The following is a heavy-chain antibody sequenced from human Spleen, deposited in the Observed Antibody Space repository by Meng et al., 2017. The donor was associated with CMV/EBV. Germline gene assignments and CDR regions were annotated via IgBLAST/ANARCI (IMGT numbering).Heavy chain of an antibody. CDR2: IKQDGSEK. Sequence: GGSLRLSCAASGFTFSSYWMSWVRQAPGKGLEWVANIKQDGSEKYYVDSVKGRFTISRDNAKNSLYLQMNSLRAEDTAVYYCARGLRFLEWSENWFDPWGQGTLVTVSS. V-gene: IGHV3-7*01. CDR3: ARGLRFLEWSENWFDP. D-gene: IGHD3-3*01. J-gene: IGHJ5*02. CDR1: GFTFSSYW.